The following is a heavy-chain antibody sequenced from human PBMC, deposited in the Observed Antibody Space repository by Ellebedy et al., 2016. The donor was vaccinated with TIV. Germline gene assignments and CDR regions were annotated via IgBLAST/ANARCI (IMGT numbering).Heavy chain of an antibody. CDR2: ISGPDMRT. V-gene: IGHV3-23*01. CDR3: AKDRNFPNDVFDL. Sequence: GGSLRLXXVASGSTFNNYAFSWVRQAPGKGLEWVSAISGPDMRTWYADSVKGRFTITRDTSMNMVYLHMNSLRVKDTAIYYCAKDRNFPNDVFDLWGQGTVVTVSS. D-gene: IGHD5-24*01. J-gene: IGHJ3*01. CDR1: GSTFNNYA.